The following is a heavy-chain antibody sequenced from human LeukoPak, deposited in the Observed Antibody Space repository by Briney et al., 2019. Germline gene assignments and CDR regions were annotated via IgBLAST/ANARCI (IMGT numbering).Heavy chain of an antibody. CDR1: GYTFTSYG. CDR2: ISAYNGNT. J-gene: IGHJ2*01. Sequence: ASVKVSCKASGYTFTSYGISWVRQAPGQGLEWMGWISAYNGNTNYAQKLQGRVTMTTDTSTSTAYMELRSLRSDDTAVYYCARGWSCSSTSCFNWYFDLWGRGTLVTVSS. D-gene: IGHD2-2*01. CDR3: ARGWSCSSTSCFNWYFDL. V-gene: IGHV1-18*01.